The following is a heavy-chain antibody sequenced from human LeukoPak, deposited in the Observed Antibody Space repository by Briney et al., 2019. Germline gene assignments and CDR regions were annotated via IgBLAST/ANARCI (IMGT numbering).Heavy chain of an antibody. D-gene: IGHD5/OR15-5a*01. CDR1: GFTFSSYS. J-gene: IGHJ4*02. Sequence: PGGSLRLSCAASGFTFSSYSMNWVRQAPGKGLEWVAVISYDGSNKYYADSVKGRFTISRDNSKNTLYLQMNSLRAEDTAVYYCAREVSGFDYWGQGTLVTVSS. V-gene: IGHV3-30*03. CDR2: ISYDGSNK. CDR3: AREVSGFDY.